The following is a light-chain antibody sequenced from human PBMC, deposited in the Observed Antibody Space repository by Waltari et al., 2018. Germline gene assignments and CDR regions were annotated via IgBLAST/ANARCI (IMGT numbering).Light chain of an antibody. Sequence: DVVLTQSPLSLPVTLGHPASIPCRSDNSLRPSDCNTYLNWFLQRPGQSPRRLIFKVSNRDSGVPGRFSGSGSGTDFTLEISRVEAEDVGVYYCMQGTHWPITFGQGTRLEIK. CDR1: NSLRPSDCNTY. CDR2: KVS. CDR3: MQGTHWPIT. J-gene: IGKJ5*01. V-gene: IGKV2-30*02.